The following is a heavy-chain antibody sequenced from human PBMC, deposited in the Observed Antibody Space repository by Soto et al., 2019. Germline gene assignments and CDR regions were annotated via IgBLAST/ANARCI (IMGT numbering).Heavy chain of an antibody. V-gene: IGHV3-7*01. CDR3: ARAVAADGSY. J-gene: IGHJ4*02. CDR2: INQDGSQK. CDR1: GFPLSSYW. D-gene: IGHD1-26*01. Sequence: GGSLRLSCVGAGFPLSSYWISWVRQAPGKGLEWVANINQDGSQKYFVDSVKGRFTISRDNAKNSVFLQMNSLRAEDTAVYYCARAVAADGSYWGQGTLVTVSS.